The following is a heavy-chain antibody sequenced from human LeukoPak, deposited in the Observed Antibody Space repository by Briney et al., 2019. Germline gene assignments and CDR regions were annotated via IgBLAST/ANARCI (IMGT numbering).Heavy chain of an antibody. CDR3: ARRRKLAAAEGVDY. J-gene: IGHJ4*02. CDR1: GGSISSNSHY. D-gene: IGHD6-13*01. Sequence: KPSETLSLTCTVSGGSISSNSHYWGWIRQPPGKGLEWIGSIYYSGSTYYNPSLKSRVTISVDTSKNQFSLKLSSVTAADTAVYYCARRRKLAAAEGVDYWGQGTLVTVSS. V-gene: IGHV4-39*01. CDR2: IYYSGST.